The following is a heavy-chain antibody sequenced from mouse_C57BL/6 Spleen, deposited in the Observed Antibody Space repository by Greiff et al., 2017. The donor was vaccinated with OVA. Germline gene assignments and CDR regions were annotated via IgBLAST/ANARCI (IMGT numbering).Heavy chain of an antibody. V-gene: IGHV1-5*01. CDR3: TRTLRLYEGDGAMDY. J-gene: IGHJ4*01. Sequence: VQLQQSGTVLARPGASVKMSCKTSGYTFTSYWMHWVKQRPGQGLEWIGAIYPGNSDTSYNQKFKGKATLTAVTSASTAYMELSSLTNEDSAVYYCTRTLRLYEGDGAMDYWGQGTSVTVSS. CDR1: GYTFTSYW. CDR2: IYPGNSDT. D-gene: IGHD2-3*01.